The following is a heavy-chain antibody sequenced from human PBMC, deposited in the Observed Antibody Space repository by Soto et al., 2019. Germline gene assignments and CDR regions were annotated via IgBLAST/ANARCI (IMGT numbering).Heavy chain of an antibody. CDR1: GGSISSSSYY. D-gene: IGHD4-4*01. CDR3: ARHTVTTSPFDY. V-gene: IGHV4-39*01. J-gene: IGHJ4*02. Sequence: SETLSLTCTVSGGSISSSSYYWGWIRQPPGKGLEWIGSIYYSGGTYYNPSLKSRVTKSVDTSKNQFSLKLSSVTAADTAVYYCARHTVTTSPFDYWGQGTLVTVSS. CDR2: IYYSGGT.